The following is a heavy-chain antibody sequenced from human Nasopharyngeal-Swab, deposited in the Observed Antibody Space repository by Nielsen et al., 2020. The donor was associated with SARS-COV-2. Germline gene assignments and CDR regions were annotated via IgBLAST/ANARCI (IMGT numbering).Heavy chain of an antibody. J-gene: IGHJ6*02. V-gene: IGHV4-61*02. CDR2: IDGSGST. CDR3: VRDGWGFDGMDF. Sequence: SETLSLTCTVSGGSINSNDYCWTWIRQPAGRGLEWIGRIDGSGSTNYKPSLKSRVTISVDTSKKQFSLEMTSVTAEDTAVYYCVRDGWGFDGMDFWGQGTTVTVSS. D-gene: IGHD3-10*01. CDR1: GGSINSNDYC.